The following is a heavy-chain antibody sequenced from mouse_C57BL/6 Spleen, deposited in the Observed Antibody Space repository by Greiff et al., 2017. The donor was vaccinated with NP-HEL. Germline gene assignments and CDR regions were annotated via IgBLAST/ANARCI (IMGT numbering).Heavy chain of an antibody. V-gene: IGHV1-52*01. CDR2: IDPSDSET. Sequence: QVQLQQPGAELVRPGSSVKLSCKASGYTFTSYWMHWVKQRPIQGLEWIGNIDPSDSETHYNQKFKDKATLTVDKSSSTAYMQLSSLTSEDSAVYYCARSLLRPYYFDYWGQGTTLTVSS. D-gene: IGHD1-2*01. J-gene: IGHJ2*01. CDR3: ARSLLRPYYFDY. CDR1: GYTFTSYW.